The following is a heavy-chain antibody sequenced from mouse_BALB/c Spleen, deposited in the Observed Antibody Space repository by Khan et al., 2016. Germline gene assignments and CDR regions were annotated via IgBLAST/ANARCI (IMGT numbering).Heavy chain of an antibody. CDR1: GFNIKDTY. D-gene: IGHD1-2*01. CDR2: IDPANGNT. V-gene: IGHV14-3*02. CDR3: ARREKYGGTMDY. Sequence: VQLQQSGAELVKPGASVKLSCTASGFNIKDTYMHWVKQRPEQGLEWIGRIDPANGNTKYDPKFQGKATITADTSSNTAYLQLSSLTSEDTAVYYCARREKYGGTMDYWGQGTSVTVSS. J-gene: IGHJ4*01.